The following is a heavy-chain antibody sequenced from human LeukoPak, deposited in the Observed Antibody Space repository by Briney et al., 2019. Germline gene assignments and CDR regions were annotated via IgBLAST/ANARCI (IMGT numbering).Heavy chain of an antibody. CDR3: ARGPFYDSSGYFDY. CDR1: GFTFSSYA. V-gene: IGHV3-30-3*01. D-gene: IGHD3-22*01. Sequence: GRSLRLSCAASGFTFSSYAMHWVRQAPGKGLEWVAVISYDGSNKYYADSVKGRFTISRDNSKNTLYLQMNSLRAEDTAVYYCARGPFYDSSGYFDYWGQGTLVTVPS. J-gene: IGHJ4*02. CDR2: ISYDGSNK.